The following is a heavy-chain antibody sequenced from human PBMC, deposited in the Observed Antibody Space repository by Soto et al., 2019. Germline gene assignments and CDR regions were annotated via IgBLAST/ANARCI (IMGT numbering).Heavy chain of an antibody. J-gene: IGHJ4*02. CDR2: IVADGTGL. CDR3: ASDDDLPVIGLDH. Sequence: QVQLVESGGGVVQPGRSLRLSCAASGFRFSNYGMHWVRQAPGKGLEWLAVIVADGTGLHYADSVRGRFTISRDNSKNTLYLQLTSLGADDSTMYFCASDDDLPVIGLDHWCQGTLVTVSS. V-gene: IGHV3-33*01. CDR1: GFRFSNYG.